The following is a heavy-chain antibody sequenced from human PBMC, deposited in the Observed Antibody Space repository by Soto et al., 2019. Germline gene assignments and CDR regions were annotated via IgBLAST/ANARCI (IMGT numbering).Heavy chain of an antibody. CDR2: IRSKAYGGTT. Sequence: PGGSLRLSCTASGFTFGDYAMSWFRQAPGKGLEWVGFIRSKAYGGTTVYAASVKGRFTISRDDSKSIAYLQMNSLKTEGTAVYYCTTSYYDTSGYDNWFDPWGQGTLVTVSS. J-gene: IGHJ5*02. CDR1: GFTFGDYA. V-gene: IGHV3-49*03. D-gene: IGHD3-22*01. CDR3: TTSYYDTSGYDNWFDP.